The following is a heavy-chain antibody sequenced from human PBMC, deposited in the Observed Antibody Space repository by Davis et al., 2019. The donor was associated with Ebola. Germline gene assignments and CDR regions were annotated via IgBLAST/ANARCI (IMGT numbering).Heavy chain of an antibody. CDR1: GFTFSSYA. V-gene: IGHV3-23*01. CDR2: TSGTGGST. D-gene: IGHD1-14*01. Sequence: GESLKISCAASGFTFSSYAMSWVRQAPGKGLEWVSATSGTGGSTSYADSVKGRFTISRDNAKNTLYLQMNSLRAEDTAVYYCARGGPVLAYGMDVWGQGTTVTVSS. J-gene: IGHJ6*02. CDR3: ARGGPVLAYGMDV.